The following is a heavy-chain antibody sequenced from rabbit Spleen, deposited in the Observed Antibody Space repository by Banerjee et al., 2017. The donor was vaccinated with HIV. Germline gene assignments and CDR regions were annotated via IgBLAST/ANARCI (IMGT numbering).Heavy chain of an antibody. CDR2: IDPIFGLT. CDR1: GLDFSSSDW. J-gene: IGHJ4*01. Sequence: QSLEESGGDLVKPGASLTLTCTASGLDFSSSDWIYWVRQAPGKGLEWIGYIDPIFGLTCFASWAKGRFTISKTSSTTVTLQMTSLTAADTATYFCAREKSGNHGHDLWGQGTLVTVS. V-gene: IGHV1S40*01. D-gene: IGHD3-1*01. CDR3: AREKSGNHGHDL.